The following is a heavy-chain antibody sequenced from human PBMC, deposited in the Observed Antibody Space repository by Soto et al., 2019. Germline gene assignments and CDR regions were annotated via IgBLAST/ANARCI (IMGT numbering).Heavy chain of an antibody. V-gene: IGHV1-69*13. CDR3: ARDKSERPFDY. CDR2: IIPIFGTA. J-gene: IGHJ4*02. Sequence: SVNVSCKSSGGTFSSYSISWVRQAPGQGLEWMGGIIPIFGTANYAQKFQGRVTITADESTSTAYMELSSLRSEDTAVYYCARDKSERPFDYWGQGTLVTVSS. D-gene: IGHD1-26*01. CDR1: GGTFSSYS.